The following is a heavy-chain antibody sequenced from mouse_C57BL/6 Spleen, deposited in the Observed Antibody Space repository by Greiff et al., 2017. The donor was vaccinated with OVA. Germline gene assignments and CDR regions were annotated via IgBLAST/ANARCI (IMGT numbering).Heavy chain of an antibody. Sequence: VQLQQSGAELARPGASVKLSCKASGYTFTSYGISWVKQRTGQGLEWIGEIYPRSGNTYYNEKFKGKATLTADKSSSTAYMELRSLTSEDSAVYFCASVYYDYPYWGQGTTLTVSS. J-gene: IGHJ2*01. V-gene: IGHV1-81*01. CDR1: GYTFTSYG. CDR3: ASVYYDYPY. D-gene: IGHD2-4*01. CDR2: IYPRSGNT.